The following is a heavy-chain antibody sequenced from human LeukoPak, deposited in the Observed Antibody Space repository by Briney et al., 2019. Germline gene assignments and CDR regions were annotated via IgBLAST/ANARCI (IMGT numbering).Heavy chain of an antibody. V-gene: IGHV3-9*01. CDR1: GFIFDDYA. CDR3: ARAGRYSYDSSGYYYDAFDI. Sequence: GGSLRLSCAASGFIFDDYAMHWVRQAPGKGLEWVSGISWNSDSIDYANSVKGRFTISRDNAKNSLYLQMNSLRAGDTAVYYCARAGRYSYDSSGYYYDAFDIWGQGTMVTVSS. D-gene: IGHD3-22*01. J-gene: IGHJ3*02. CDR2: ISWNSDSI.